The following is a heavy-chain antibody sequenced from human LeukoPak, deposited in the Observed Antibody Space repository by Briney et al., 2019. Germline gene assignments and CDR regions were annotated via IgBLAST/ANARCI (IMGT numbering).Heavy chain of an antibody. D-gene: IGHD5-12*01. Sequence: ASVKVSCKASGYTFTGYYMHWVRQAPGQGLEWMGRIIPILGIANYAQKFQGRVTITADKSTSTAYMELSSLRSEDTAVYYCARGYSGYKSGAADYWGQGTLVTVSS. CDR1: GYTFTGYY. V-gene: IGHV1-69*04. CDR3: ARGYSGYKSGAADY. J-gene: IGHJ4*02. CDR2: IIPILGIA.